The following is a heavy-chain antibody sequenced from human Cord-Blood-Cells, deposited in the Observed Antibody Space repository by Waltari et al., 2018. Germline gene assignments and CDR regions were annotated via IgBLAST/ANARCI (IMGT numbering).Heavy chain of an antibody. J-gene: IGHJ3*02. CDR2: IQYSGST. Sequence: QLQLQESGPGLVKPSETLSLTCTVSGGPTSSSSYYCGWIRQPPGKGPEWIGLIQYSGSTSYNPSLKGRVTISVDTSKNQFSLKLSSVTAADTAVYYCARLYGDYGAFDIWGQGTMVTVSS. CDR1: GGPTSSSSYY. CDR3: ARLYGDYGAFDI. V-gene: IGHV4-39*07. D-gene: IGHD4-17*01.